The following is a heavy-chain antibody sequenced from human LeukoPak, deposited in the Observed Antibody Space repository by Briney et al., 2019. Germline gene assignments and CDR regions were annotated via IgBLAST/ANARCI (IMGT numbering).Heavy chain of an antibody. CDR1: GVSFSGYY. D-gene: IGHD3-22*01. CDR3: AGASYYYDSSGYNWFDP. V-gene: IGHV4-34*01. J-gene: IGHJ5*02. CDR2: IYYSGST. Sequence: SETLSLTCAVYGVSFSGYYWSWIRQPPGKGLEWIGSIYYSGSTYYNPSLKSRVTISVDTSKNQFSLKLSSVTAADTAVYSWAGASYYYDSSGYNWFDPWGQGTLVTVSP.